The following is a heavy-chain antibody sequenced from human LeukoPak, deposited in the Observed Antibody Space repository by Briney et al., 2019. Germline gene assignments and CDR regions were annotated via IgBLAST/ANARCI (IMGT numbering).Heavy chain of an antibody. J-gene: IGHJ4*02. CDR3: VKDRGTAAAGTPDDY. CDR1: GFTFSSYA. Sequence: GGSRRLSCSASGFTFSSYAMHWVRQAPGKGLEYVSAVSSNGGSTYYADSVKGRFTISRDNSKNTLYLQMSSLRAEDTAVYYCVKDRGTAAAGTPDDYWGQGTLVTVSS. V-gene: IGHV3-64D*09. CDR2: VSSNGGST. D-gene: IGHD6-13*01.